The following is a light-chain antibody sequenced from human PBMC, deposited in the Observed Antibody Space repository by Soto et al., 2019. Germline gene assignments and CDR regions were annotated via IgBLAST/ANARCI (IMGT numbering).Light chain of an antibody. Sequence: EIVLTQSPGTLSLSPGERATLSCRASQSVSSSYLAWYQQKPGQAPRLLVYGASIRATGLPDRFSGSGSGTDLTLTISRVEPEDFAVYYCQHYGSSPFTFGPGTRVDIK. CDR3: QHYGSSPFT. CDR1: QSVSSSY. V-gene: IGKV3-20*01. J-gene: IGKJ3*01. CDR2: GAS.